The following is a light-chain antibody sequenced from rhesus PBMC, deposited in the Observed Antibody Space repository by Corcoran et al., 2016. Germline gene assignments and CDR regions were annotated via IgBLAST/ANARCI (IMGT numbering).Light chain of an antibody. Sequence: DIQMTQSPSSLSASVGDRVTITCRASQNINNWLAWYQQKPGKAPKLLILRATNLGTGVPSRFSGTGAGTDFSLTISRLKAEDFATYYCQQHNNPPLTFGGGTKVEI. CDR2: RAT. V-gene: IGKV1-69*01. CDR1: QNINNW. J-gene: IGKJ4*01. CDR3: QQHNNPPLT.